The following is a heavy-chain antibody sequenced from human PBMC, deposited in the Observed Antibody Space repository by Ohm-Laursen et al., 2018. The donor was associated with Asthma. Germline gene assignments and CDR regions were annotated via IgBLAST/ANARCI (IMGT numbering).Heavy chain of an antibody. V-gene: IGHV4-31*03. J-gene: IGHJ4*02. CDR1: GDSINSGNNY. D-gene: IGHD3-22*01. Sequence: PSETLSLTCTVSGDSINSGNNYWSWIRQHPGKGLEWIGYIYYSGLTYSNPSLRSRVSISVDTSKNQFSLKLSPVTAADTAVYYCARGTFYYESTGYYFFDHWGQGALVTVSS. CDR2: IYYSGLT. CDR3: ARGTFYYESTGYYFFDH.